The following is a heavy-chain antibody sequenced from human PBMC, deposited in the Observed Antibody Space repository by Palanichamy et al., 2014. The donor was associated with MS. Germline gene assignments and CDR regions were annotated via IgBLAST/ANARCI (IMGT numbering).Heavy chain of an antibody. V-gene: IGHV3-66*02. Sequence: VQPGGSLRLSCAASGFTVSSNYMSWVRQAPGKGLEWVSVIYSGGSTYYADSVKGRFTISRDNSKNTLYLQMNSLRAEDTAVYYCATPIVVVTPDAFDIWGQGTMVTVSS. CDR1: GFTVSSNY. J-gene: IGHJ3*02. D-gene: IGHD3-22*01. CDR3: ATPIVVVTPDAFDI. CDR2: IYSGGST.